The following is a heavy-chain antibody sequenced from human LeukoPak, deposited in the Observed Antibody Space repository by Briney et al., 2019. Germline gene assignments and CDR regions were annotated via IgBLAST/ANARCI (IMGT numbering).Heavy chain of an antibody. Sequence: PSETLSLTCAVYGGSFSGYYWSWIRQPPGKGLEWIGEIIHSGSTNYNPSLKSRVTISVDTAKNQFSLKQSSVTAADTAVYYCARKRATTRGYFDYWGQGTLVSVSS. V-gene: IGHV4-34*12. CDR2: IIHSGST. CDR3: ARKRATTRGYFDY. D-gene: IGHD5-24*01. J-gene: IGHJ4*02. CDR1: GGSFSGYY.